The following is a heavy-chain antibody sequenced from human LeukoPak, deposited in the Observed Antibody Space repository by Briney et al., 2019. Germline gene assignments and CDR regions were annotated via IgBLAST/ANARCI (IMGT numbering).Heavy chain of an antibody. J-gene: IGHJ4*02. Sequence: GGSLRLSCAASGFTFSDHYMDWVRQAPGKGLEWVGRTRNKANSYTTEYAASVKGRFTISRDDSKNSLYLQMNSLKTEDTAVYYCARLMVDTYYYDSSGYYNDYWGQGTLVTVSS. D-gene: IGHD3-22*01. V-gene: IGHV3-72*01. CDR3: ARLMVDTYYYDSSGYYNDY. CDR1: GFTFSDHY. CDR2: TRNKANSYTT.